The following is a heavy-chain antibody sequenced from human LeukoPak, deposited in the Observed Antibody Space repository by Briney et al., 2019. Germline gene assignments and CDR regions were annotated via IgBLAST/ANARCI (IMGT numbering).Heavy chain of an antibody. J-gene: IGHJ3*02. V-gene: IGHV4-59*01. Sequence: SETLSLTCTVSGGSISSSYWGWIRQPPGKGLEWIGYIYYSGSTNYNPSLESRVTISLDTSKTQFSLKLKSVTDADTAMYYCARIYCSGGSCYLRAFDIWGQGTMVTVSS. D-gene: IGHD2-15*01. CDR3: ARIYCSGGSCYLRAFDI. CDR2: IYYSGST. CDR1: GGSISSSY.